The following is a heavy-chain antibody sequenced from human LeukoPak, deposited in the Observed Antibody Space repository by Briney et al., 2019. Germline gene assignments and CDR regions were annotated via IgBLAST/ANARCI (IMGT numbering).Heavy chain of an antibody. V-gene: IGHV3-13*04. Sequence: GGSLRLSCAASGFTFRIYDMHWVRQAAGKGREWVSGIGKGGDTYYAGSVKGRFTTSRENAKRSVYLQMNNLRAGDTAVYYCERGALGFDYWGQGTLVTVSS. J-gene: IGHJ4*02. CDR2: IGKGGDT. CDR1: GFTFRIYD. CDR3: ERGALGFDY.